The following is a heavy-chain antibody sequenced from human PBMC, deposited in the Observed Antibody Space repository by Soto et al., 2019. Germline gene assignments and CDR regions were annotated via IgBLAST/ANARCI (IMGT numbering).Heavy chain of an antibody. CDR1: GYTFTSYD. CDR2: MNPNSGNT. Sequence: ASVKVSCKASGYTFTSYDINWARQATGQGLEWMGWMNPNSGNTGYAQKFQGRVTMTRNTSISTAYMELSSLRSEDTAVYYRARGNYDSTDDAFDIWGQGTMVTVSS. D-gene: IGHD3-22*01. V-gene: IGHV1-8*01. CDR3: ARGNYDSTDDAFDI. J-gene: IGHJ3*02.